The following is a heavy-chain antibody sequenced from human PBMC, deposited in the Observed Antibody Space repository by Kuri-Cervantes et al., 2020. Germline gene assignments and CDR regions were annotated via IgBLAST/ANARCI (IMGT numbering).Heavy chain of an antibody. Sequence: GESLKISCAASGFTFSSYAMSWVRQAPGKGLEWVSAISGSGGSTYYADSVKGRFTISRDNSKNTLYLQMNSLRAEDTAVYYRAKDPDGDNLDYWGQGTLVTVSS. J-gene: IGHJ4*02. V-gene: IGHV3-23*01. D-gene: IGHD4-17*01. CDR3: AKDPDGDNLDY. CDR1: GFTFSSYA. CDR2: ISGSGGST.